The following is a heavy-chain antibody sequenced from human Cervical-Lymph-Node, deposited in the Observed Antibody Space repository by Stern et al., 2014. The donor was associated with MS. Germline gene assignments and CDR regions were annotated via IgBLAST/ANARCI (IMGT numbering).Heavy chain of an antibody. CDR1: GYTFTTYP. D-gene: IGHD6-6*01. CDR2: INTKTGNP. V-gene: IGHV7-4-1*02. J-gene: IGHJ4*02. Sequence: QVQLVQSGSELKKPGASVKVSCKASGYTFTTYPMNWLRQAPGQGLEWMGWINTKTGNPTYAQCFTGRFVFSLDTSVSTAYLQISSLKTEDTAVYYCARGHRDYSSSPYFDYWGQGTLVTVSS. CDR3: ARGHRDYSSSPYFDY.